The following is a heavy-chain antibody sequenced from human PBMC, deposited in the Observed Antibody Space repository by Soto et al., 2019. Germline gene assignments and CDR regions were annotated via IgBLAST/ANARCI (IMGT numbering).Heavy chain of an antibody. CDR3: ATVVPAARFDY. J-gene: IGHJ4*02. V-gene: IGHV4-59*02. Sequence: PSETLSLTCTVSGGSVSSYCWSWIRQPPGKGLEWIGYIYYSGSTNYNPSLKSRVTISVDTSKNQFSLKLSSVTAADTAVYYCATVVPAARFDYWGQGTLLTVSS. D-gene: IGHD2-2*01. CDR1: GGSVSSYC. CDR2: IYYSGST.